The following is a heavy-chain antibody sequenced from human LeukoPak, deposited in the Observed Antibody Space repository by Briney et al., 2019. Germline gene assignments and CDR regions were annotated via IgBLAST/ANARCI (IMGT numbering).Heavy chain of an antibody. J-gene: IGHJ4*02. Sequence: KPSETLSLTCTVSGGSISSSSYYWGWIRQPPGKGLELIGSIYFSGSTAYSPSLKSRVNISVDTSKNQFSLKLSSVTAADTAVYFCASRPTTWGFFDSWGQGTLVTVSS. CDR1: GGSISSSSYY. V-gene: IGHV4-39*01. D-gene: IGHD4-17*01. CDR3: ASRPTTWGFFDS. CDR2: IYFSGST.